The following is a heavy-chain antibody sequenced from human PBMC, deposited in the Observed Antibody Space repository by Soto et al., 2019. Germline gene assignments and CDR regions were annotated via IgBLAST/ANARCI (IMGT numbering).Heavy chain of an antibody. CDR2: ISSSSSYT. J-gene: IGHJ5*01. D-gene: IGHD3-22*01. Sequence: GGSLRLSCAASGFTFSDYYMSWIRQAPGKGLEWVSYISSSSSYTNYADSVKGRFTISRDNAKNSLYLQMNSLRAEDTAVYYCAREVSYDSSDALEWFDYWGQGTLVTVSS. CDR1: GFTFSDYY. V-gene: IGHV3-11*06. CDR3: AREVSYDSSDALEWFDY.